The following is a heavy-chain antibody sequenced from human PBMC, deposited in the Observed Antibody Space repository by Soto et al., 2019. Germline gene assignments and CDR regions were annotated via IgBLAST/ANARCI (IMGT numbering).Heavy chain of an antibody. D-gene: IGHD2-8*01. J-gene: IGHJ6*02. Sequence: ASVKVSCKASGYTFTSYAMHWVRQAPGQRLEWMGWIDAGNGNTKYSQKFQGRVTITRDTSASTAYMELSSLRSEDTAVYYCAREYCTNGVCYNYYYYYGMDVWGQGTTVTAP. CDR3: AREYCTNGVCYNYYYYYGMDV. CDR2: IDAGNGNT. V-gene: IGHV1-3*01. CDR1: GYTFTSYA.